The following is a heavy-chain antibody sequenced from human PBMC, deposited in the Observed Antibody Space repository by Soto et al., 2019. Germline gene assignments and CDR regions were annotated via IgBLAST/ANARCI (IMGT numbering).Heavy chain of an antibody. V-gene: IGHV3-9*01. CDR3: TSGRGYNILTGYYPYFDY. D-gene: IGHD3-9*01. CDR2: ISWNSGSI. CDR1: GFTFDDYA. J-gene: IGHJ4*02. Sequence: PGGSLRLSCAVSGFTFDDYAMHWVRQAPGKGLEWVSGISWNSGSIGYADTVRGRFTISRDNAKNSLYLQMNSLRAEDTALYYCTSGRGYNILTGYYPYFDYCGQGTLVTVSS.